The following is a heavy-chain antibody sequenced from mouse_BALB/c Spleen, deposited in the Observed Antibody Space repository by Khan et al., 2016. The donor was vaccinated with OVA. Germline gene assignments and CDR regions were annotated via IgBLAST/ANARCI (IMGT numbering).Heavy chain of an antibody. CDR1: GFTSSSNT. J-gene: IGHJ4*01. CDR2: ITNGGGNT. CDR3: ARIPTFITTALDY. Sequence: EVELVESGGGLVQPGGSLKLSCAASGFTSSSNTMSWVRQTPEKRLEWVAYITNGGGNTYYPDTVKGRFTISRDNAKNTLYLQMSSLKSEDTAMYYCARIPTFITTALDYWGQGTSVTVSS. V-gene: IGHV5-12-2*01. D-gene: IGHD1-2*01.